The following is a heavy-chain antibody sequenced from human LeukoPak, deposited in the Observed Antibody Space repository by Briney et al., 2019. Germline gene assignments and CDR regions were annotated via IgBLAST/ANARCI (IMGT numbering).Heavy chain of an antibody. V-gene: IGHV3-30*04. J-gene: IGHJ4*02. CDR2: ISYDGSNK. D-gene: IGHD2-8*01. CDR3: ARDSGVYYPDLAFDY. Sequence: GGSLRLSCAASGFTFSNYPMHWVRQAPGKGLEWVALISYDGSNKYYGDSVEGRFTISRDNSKNTLYLQMNSLRAEDTAVYYCARDSGVYYPDLAFDYWGQGTLVTVSS. CDR1: GFTFSNYP.